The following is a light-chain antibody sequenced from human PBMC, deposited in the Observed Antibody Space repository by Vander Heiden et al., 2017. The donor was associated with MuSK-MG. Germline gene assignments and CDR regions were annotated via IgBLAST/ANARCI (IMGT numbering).Light chain of an antibody. CDR1: SSDVGSYNL. Sequence: QSALTQPASVSGSPGQSLTISGTGTSSDVGSYNLVSWYQQHPGKAPILVIYKGSKRPSGVSNRFSCAKSGNTASLTISGLQAEDEADYYCCSYAGSSKVFGGGTKLTVL. J-gene: IGLJ2*01. CDR2: KGS. V-gene: IGLV2-23*01. CDR3: CSYAGSSKV.